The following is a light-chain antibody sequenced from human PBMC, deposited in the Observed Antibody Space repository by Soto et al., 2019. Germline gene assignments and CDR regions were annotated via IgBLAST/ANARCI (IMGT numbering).Light chain of an antibody. CDR1: SSNIGTNY. V-gene: IGLV1-47*02. Sequence: QSVLTQPPSASGTPGQRVTISCSGSSSNIGTNYVYWYQQLPGTAPKLLIYSNNQRPSGVPDRFSGSKSGTSASLAISGLRSEDEADYYCAAWDDRLRGPVFGGGTKLTVL. CDR3: AAWDDRLRGPV. CDR2: SNN. J-gene: IGLJ2*01.